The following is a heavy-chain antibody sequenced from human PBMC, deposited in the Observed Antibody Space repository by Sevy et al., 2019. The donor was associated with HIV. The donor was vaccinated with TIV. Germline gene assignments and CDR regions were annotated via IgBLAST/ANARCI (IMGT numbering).Heavy chain of an antibody. J-gene: IGHJ4*02. D-gene: IGHD3-3*01. V-gene: IGHV3-30*04. Sequence: GGSLRLSCAASGFTFSDYAMFWVRQAPGKGLEWVAIISYDGSNKYYADSVKGRFTMSRDTSKNTLYLQMNSLRAEDTAVYYCARDVGAFYDFWSGYHGGYWGQGTVVTVSS. CDR2: ISYDGSNK. CDR3: ARDVGAFYDFWSGYHGGY. CDR1: GFTFSDYA.